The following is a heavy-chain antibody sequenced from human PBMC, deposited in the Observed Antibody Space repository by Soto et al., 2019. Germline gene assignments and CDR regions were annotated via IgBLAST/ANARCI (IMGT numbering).Heavy chain of an antibody. CDR2: IYYSGST. CDR3: ARQPYCISTSCYPFSNLFDL. V-gene: IGHV4-39*01. CDR1: GGSISSSSYY. Sequence: SETLSLTCTVSGGSISSSSYYWGWIRQPPGKGLEWIGSIYYSGSTYYNPSLKSRVTISVDTSKNQFSLKLSSVTAADTAVYYCARQPYCISTSCYPFSNLFDLWGQGTLVTGSA. D-gene: IGHD2-2*01. J-gene: IGHJ5*02.